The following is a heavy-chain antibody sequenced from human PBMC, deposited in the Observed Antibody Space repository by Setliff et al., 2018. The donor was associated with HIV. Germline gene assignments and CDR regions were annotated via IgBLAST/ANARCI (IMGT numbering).Heavy chain of an antibody. CDR2: INPGSGDT. V-gene: IGHV1-2*02. D-gene: IGHD6-13*01. Sequence: RASVKVSCKASGYTFAAYYIHWLRQAPGQGLEWMGWINPGSGDTNYAQKFQGRVTMTRDTSTSTVYMELSSLRSEDTAVYYCARGRISSWPYYYYGMDVWGQGTTVTVSS. CDR1: GYTFAAYY. CDR3: ARGRISSWPYYYYGMDV. J-gene: IGHJ6*02.